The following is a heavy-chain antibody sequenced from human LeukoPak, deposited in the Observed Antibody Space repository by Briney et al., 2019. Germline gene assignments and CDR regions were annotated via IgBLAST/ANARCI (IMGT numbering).Heavy chain of an antibody. Sequence: ASVKVSCKASGYTFTGYYMHWVRQAPGQGLELLGLIHPNSGGTNYAQKFQGRVTMTRDTSISTAYMELSRLRYDDTAVYYCARCPAAGNGFDPWGQGTLVTVSS. V-gene: IGHV1-2*02. CDR3: ARCPAAGNGFDP. J-gene: IGHJ5*02. CDR2: IHPNSGGT. D-gene: IGHD6-13*01. CDR1: GYTFTGYY.